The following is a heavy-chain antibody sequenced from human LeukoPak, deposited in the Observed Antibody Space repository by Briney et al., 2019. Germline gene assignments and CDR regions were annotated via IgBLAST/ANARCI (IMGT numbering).Heavy chain of an antibody. CDR1: GFTFNYYW. D-gene: IGHD2-15*01. CDR2: INGDGSR. V-gene: IGHV3-74*01. J-gene: IGHJ4*02. Sequence: GGSLRLSCAASGFTFNYYWMHWVRQAPGKGLMWVSRINGDGSRSYADSVKGRFTISRDNAKKTVDLQMNSLRVEDTAVYYCGLGYCRGGSCYHIDYWGQGTLVTVPS. CDR3: GLGYCRGGSCYHIDY.